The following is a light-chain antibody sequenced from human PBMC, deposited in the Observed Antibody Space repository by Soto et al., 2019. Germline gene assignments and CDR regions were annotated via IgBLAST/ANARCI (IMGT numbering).Light chain of an antibody. CDR2: GAS. V-gene: IGKV3-15*01. CDR3: QQYNNWRALT. CDR1: QSVSSN. J-gene: IGKJ1*01. Sequence: EILITQSPATLSVSPGERATLSCRASQSVSSNLAWYQQKPGQAPRLLIYGASTRATGIPARFSGSGSGTEFTLSISSLQSEDFAVYYCQQYNNWRALTFGQRTKVDIK.